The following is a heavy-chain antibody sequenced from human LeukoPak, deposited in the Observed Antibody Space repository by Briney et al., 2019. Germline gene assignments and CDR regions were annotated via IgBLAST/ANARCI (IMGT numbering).Heavy chain of an antibody. CDR1: GFTFSSYS. J-gene: IGHJ6*03. CDR3: ARDSGTALRRYYYYMDV. Sequence: PGGSLRLSCAASGFTFSSYSMNWVRQAPGKGLEWVSYISSSSSTMYYADSVKGRFTISRDNAKNSLYLQMNSLRDEDTAVYYCARDSGTALRRYYYYMDVWGKGTTVTVSS. V-gene: IGHV3-48*02. D-gene: IGHD3-10*01. CDR2: ISSSSSTM.